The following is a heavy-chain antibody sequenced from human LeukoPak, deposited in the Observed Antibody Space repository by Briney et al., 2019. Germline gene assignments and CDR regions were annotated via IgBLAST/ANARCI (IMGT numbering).Heavy chain of an antibody. Sequence: PGGSLRLSCAASGFTFSSYGMHWGRQAPGKGLEWVAVISYDGSDKYYADSVKGRFTISRDNSKNTLYLQMNSLRAEDTAVYYCAKAPNYYDSSGGFDYWGQGTLVTVSS. CDR1: GFTFSSYG. J-gene: IGHJ4*02. V-gene: IGHV3-30*18. D-gene: IGHD3-22*01. CDR3: AKAPNYYDSSGGFDY. CDR2: ISYDGSDK.